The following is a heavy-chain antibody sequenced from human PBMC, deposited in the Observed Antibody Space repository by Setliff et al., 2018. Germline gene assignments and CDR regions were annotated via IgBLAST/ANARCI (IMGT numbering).Heavy chain of an antibody. J-gene: IGHJ6*03. V-gene: IGHV4-39*01. CDR3: AKVDIDYIMTRDNTWQYIFYMDV. Sequence: SETLSLTCSVLGDSLSSGTQYWAWIRQPPGKGLEWIGNINYSGSTYYNPSLKSRVTMSVDASRNQVSLKVTSVTVEDTAVYYCAKVDIDYIMTRDNTWQYIFYMDVWGRGTTVTSP. D-gene: IGHD5-12*01. CDR1: GDSLSSGTQY. CDR2: INYSGST.